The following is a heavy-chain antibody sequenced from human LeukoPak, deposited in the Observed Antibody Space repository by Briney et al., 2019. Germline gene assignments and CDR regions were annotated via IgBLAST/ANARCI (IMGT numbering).Heavy chain of an antibody. D-gene: IGHD3-22*01. CDR3: ARVHPYDSSGYYRN. J-gene: IGHJ4*02. V-gene: IGHV3-64*01. CDR2: ISSNGGST. CDR1: GFTFSSYA. Sequence: GGSLRLSCAASGFTFSSYAMHWVRQAPGKGLEYVSAISSNGGSTYYANSVKGRFTISRDNSKNTLYLQMGSLRAEDMAVYYCARVHPYDSSGYYRNWGQGTLVTVSS.